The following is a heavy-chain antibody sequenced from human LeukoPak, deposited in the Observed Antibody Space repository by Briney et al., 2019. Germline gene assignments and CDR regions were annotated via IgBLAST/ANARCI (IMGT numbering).Heavy chain of an antibody. D-gene: IGHD1/OR15-1a*01. CDR2: FSGNGGST. CDR3: AKAGNIRFDY. V-gene: IGHV3-23*01. CDR1: GFTFSSYA. J-gene: IGHJ4*02. Sequence: PGGSLRLSCAASGFTFSSYAISWVRQAPGKGLEWVSGFSGNGGSTYYADSVKGRFTISRDNSKNTLYLQMTSLRAEDTAVYYCAKAGNIRFDYWGQGTLVTVSS.